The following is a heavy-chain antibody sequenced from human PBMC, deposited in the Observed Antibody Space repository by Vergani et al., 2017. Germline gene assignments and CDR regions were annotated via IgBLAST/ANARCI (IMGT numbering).Heavy chain of an antibody. V-gene: IGHV3-23*04. CDR2: ISGSGGST. Sequence: EVQLVESGGGLVQPGGSLRLSCAASGFTFSSYAMSWVRQAPGKGLEWVSAISGSGGSTYYADSVKGRFTISRDTSKNTLYLQMNSLRAEDTAVYYCAKGRYYGSGSYYNGGFGYWGQGTLVTVSS. CDR3: AKGRYYGSGSYYNGGFGY. J-gene: IGHJ4*02. CDR1: GFTFSSYA. D-gene: IGHD3-10*01.